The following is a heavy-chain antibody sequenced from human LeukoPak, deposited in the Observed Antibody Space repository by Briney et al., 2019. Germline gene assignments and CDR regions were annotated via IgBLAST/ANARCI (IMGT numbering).Heavy chain of an antibody. CDR1: GYTFTTYY. D-gene: IGHD6-13*01. J-gene: IGHJ4*02. CDR2: INPRGGTT. Sequence: ASVKVSCKASGYTFTTYYLHWVRQAPGQGLEWMGMINPRGGTTIYAQKFQGRVTMTRDTPTSTVYMELSSLRSEDTAVYYCARSISIAGNDYCGQGTLVTVSS. V-gene: IGHV1-46*01. CDR3: ARSISIAGNDY.